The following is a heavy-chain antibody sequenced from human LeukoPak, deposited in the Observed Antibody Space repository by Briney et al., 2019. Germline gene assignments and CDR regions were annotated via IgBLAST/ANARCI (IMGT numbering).Heavy chain of an antibody. CDR1: GYSFTNYW. D-gene: IGHD6-13*01. CDR2: IYFGDSDT. Sequence: GESLNISCKGSGYSFTNYWIVGVRQMPGKGLGWMGIIYFGDSDTRYSPSFQGQVTISADKSINTAYLQWSSLKASDTAMYYCARLGAAAGIDYWGQGTLVTVSS. J-gene: IGHJ4*02. CDR3: ARLGAAAGIDY. V-gene: IGHV5-51*01.